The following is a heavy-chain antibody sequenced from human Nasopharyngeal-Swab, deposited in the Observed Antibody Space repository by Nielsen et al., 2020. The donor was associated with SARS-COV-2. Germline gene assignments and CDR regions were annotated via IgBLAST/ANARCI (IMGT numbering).Heavy chain of an antibody. V-gene: IGHV3-9*01. J-gene: IGHJ3*02. CDR2: ISWNSGST. CDR3: AKGNNPYYYDSSGYAFDI. D-gene: IGHD3-22*01. Sequence: PGKGLEWVSGISWNSGSTGYADSVKGRFTISRDNAKNSLYLQMNSLRAEDTALYYCAKGNNPYYYDSSGYAFDIWGQGTMVTVSS.